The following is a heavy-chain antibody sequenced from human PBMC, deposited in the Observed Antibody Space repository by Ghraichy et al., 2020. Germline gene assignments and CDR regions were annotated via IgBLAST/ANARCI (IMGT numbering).Heavy chain of an antibody. J-gene: IGHJ6*02. CDR1: GYTLTDLS. V-gene: IGHV1-24*01. CDR2: FDPQDDDT. D-gene: IGHD3-10*01. Sequence: ASVKVSCKVSGYTLTDLSMHWVRQAPGKGLEWMGGFDPQDDDTIYAQRFQGRVTMSEDTSTKTAYMELSSLRSEDTDVYYCVKAVWFEKLFHPGGREGRGFYYYYDIDAWGQGTMVTVSS. CDR3: VKAVWFEKLFHPGGREGRGFYYYYDIDA.